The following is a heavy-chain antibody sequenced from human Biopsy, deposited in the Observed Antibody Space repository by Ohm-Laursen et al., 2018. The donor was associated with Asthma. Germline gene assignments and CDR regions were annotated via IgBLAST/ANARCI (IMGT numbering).Heavy chain of an antibody. Sequence: SLRLSCAASGFTFSSYSMNWVRQAPGKGLEWVSAISGSGGSTYYADSVKGRFTISRDNSKNTLYLQMNSLRDEDTAVYYCARDAGYCGGDCYSLLEYYYYYYGMDVWGQGTTVTVSS. CDR3: ARDAGYCGGDCYSLLEYYYYYYGMDV. CDR2: ISGSGGST. V-gene: IGHV3-23*01. D-gene: IGHD2-21*02. CDR1: GFTFSSYS. J-gene: IGHJ6*02.